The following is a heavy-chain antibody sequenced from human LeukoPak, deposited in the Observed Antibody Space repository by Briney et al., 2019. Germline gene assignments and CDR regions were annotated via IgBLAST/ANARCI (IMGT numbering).Heavy chain of an antibody. CDR1: GYTFTSYY. J-gene: IGHJ4*02. V-gene: IGHV1-46*01. CDR3: ARSRATVTTSIYYFDY. CDR2: INPTGGST. D-gene: IGHD4-17*01. Sequence: GASVKVSCKASGYTFTSYYMHWVRQAPGQGLEWMGIINPTGGSTIYTQKFQGRVTMTRDTSTSTVYMELSSLRSEDTAVYYCARSRATVTTSIYYFDYWGQGTLVTVSS.